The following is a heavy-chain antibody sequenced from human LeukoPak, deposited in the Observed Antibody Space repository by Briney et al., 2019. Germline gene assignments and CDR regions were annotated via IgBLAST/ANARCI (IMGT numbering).Heavy chain of an antibody. J-gene: IGHJ4*02. CDR3: TTELREVYYDSSGYYQFGYY. CDR1: GFTFSNAW. Sequence: GGSLRLSCAASGFTFSNAWMSWVRQAPGKGLEWVGRIKSKTDGGTTDYAAPVKGRFTISRDDSKNTLYLQMNSLKTEDTAVYYCTTELREVYYDSSGYYQFGYYWGQGTLVTVSS. CDR2: IKSKTDGGTT. V-gene: IGHV3-15*01. D-gene: IGHD3-22*01.